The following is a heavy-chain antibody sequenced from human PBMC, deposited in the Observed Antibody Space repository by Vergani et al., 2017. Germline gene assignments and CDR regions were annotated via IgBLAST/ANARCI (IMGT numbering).Heavy chain of an antibody. CDR1: GGSISSGSYY. Sequence: QVQLQESGPGLVKPSETLSLPCTVSGGSISSGSYYWSWIRQPAGKGLEWIGYIYYTGSTNYNPSLKSRVTISVDTSKNQFSLKLSSVTAADTAVYYCASIVVVPAAILGWFDPWGQGALVTVSS. CDR2: IYYTGST. J-gene: IGHJ5*02. V-gene: IGHV4-61*10. CDR3: ASIVVVPAAILGWFDP. D-gene: IGHD2-2*02.